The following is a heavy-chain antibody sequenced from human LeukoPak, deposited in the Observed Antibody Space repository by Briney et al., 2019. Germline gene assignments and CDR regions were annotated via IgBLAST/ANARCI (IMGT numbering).Heavy chain of an antibody. CDR1: GFTFSSYG. CDR3: ANYGSGSIDINWFDP. J-gene: IGHJ5*02. V-gene: IGHV3-30*18. D-gene: IGHD3-10*01. Sequence: PGGSPRLSCAASGFTFSSYGMHWVRQAPGKGLEWVAVISYDGSNKYYADSVKGRFTISRDSSKNTLYLQMNSLRAEDTAVYYCANYGSGSIDINWFDPWGQGTLVTVSS. CDR2: ISYDGSNK.